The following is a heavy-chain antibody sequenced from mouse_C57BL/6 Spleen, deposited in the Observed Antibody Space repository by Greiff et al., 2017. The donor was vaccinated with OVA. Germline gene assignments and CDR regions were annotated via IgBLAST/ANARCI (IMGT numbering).Heavy chain of an antibody. Sequence: EVKLEESGPGLVKPSQSLSLTCSVTGYSITSGYYWNWIRQFPGNKLEWMGYISYDGSNNYNPSLKNRISITRDTSKNQFFLKLNSVTTEDTATYYCAREEGNLYAMDYWGQGTSVTVSS. CDR1: GYSITSGYY. D-gene: IGHD2-1*01. V-gene: IGHV3-6*01. J-gene: IGHJ4*01. CDR2: ISYDGSN. CDR3: AREEGNLYAMDY.